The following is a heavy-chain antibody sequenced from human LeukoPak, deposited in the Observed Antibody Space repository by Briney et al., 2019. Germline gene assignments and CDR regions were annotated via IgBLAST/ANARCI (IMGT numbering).Heavy chain of an antibody. J-gene: IGHJ4*02. CDR2: ISYDGSNK. D-gene: IGHD6-13*01. CDR3: ARGQWRSRLIAAAGEFDY. V-gene: IGHV3-30-3*01. CDR1: GFTFSSFA. Sequence: PGGSLSLSCAASGFTFSSFAMHWVRQAPGKGLEWVAVISYDGSNKYYADSVKGRFTNSRDNSKNTLYLQMNSLRADDTAVYYWARGQWRSRLIAAAGEFDYWGQGTLVTVSS.